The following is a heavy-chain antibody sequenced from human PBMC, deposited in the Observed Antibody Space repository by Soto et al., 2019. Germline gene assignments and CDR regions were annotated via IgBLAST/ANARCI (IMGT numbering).Heavy chain of an antibody. CDR2: ISYDGSNK. CDR3: AKERPQLCLDY. V-gene: IGHV3-30*18. D-gene: IGHD5-18*01. J-gene: IGHJ4*02. CDR1: GFTFSSYG. Sequence: QVQLVESGGGVVQPGRSLRLSCAASGFTFSSYGMHWVRQAPGKGLEWVAVISYDGSNKYYADSVKGRFTISRDNSKNSLYLQMNSLRAEDTAVYYCAKERPQLCLDYWGQGTLVTVSS.